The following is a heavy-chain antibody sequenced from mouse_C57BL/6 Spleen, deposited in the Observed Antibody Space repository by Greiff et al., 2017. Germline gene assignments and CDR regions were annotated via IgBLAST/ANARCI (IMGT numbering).Heavy chain of an antibody. CDR1: GFTFSSYA. CDR2: ISDGGSYT. CDR3: ARGYYGSSPSYWYFDV. Sequence: EVKLQESGGGLVKPGGSLKLSCAASGFTFSSYAMSWVRQTPEKRLEWVATISDGGSYTYYPDNVKGRFTISRDNAKNNLYLQMSHLKSEDTAMYYCARGYYGSSPSYWYFDVWGTGTTVTVSS. D-gene: IGHD1-1*01. V-gene: IGHV5-4*03. J-gene: IGHJ1*03.